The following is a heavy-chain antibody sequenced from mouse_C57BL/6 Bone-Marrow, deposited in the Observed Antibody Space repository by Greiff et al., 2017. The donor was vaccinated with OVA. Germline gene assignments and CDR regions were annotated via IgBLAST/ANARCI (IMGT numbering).Heavy chain of an antibody. CDR2: IRLKSDNYAT. CDR3: TYGNYPPWFAY. V-gene: IGHV6-3*01. CDR1: GFTFSNYW. D-gene: IGHD2-1*01. Sequence: EVNVVESGGGLVQPGGSMKLSCVASGFTFSNYWMNWVRQSPEKGLEWVAQIRLKSDNYATHYAESVKGRFTISRDDSKSSVYLQMNNLRAEDTGIYYCTYGNYPPWFAYWGQGTLVTVSA. J-gene: IGHJ3*01.